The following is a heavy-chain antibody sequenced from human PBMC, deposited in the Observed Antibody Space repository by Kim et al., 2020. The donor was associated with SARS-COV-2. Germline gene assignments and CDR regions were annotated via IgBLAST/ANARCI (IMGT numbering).Heavy chain of an antibody. D-gene: IGHD3-3*01. CDR3: ARGVRFLEWFDYYMDV. J-gene: IGHJ6*03. CDR2: IIPILGIA. V-gene: IGHV1-69*04. CDR1: GGTFSSYA. Sequence: SVKVSCKASGGTFSSYAISWVRQAPGQGLEWMGRIIPILGIANYAQKFQGRVTITADKSTSTAYMELSSLRSEDTAVYYCARGVRFLEWFDYYMDVWGKGTTVTVSS.